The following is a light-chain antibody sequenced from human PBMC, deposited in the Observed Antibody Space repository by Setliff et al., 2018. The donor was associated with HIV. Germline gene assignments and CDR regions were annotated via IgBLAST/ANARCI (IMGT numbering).Light chain of an antibody. V-gene: IGLV1-40*01. J-gene: IGLJ1*01. CDR2: SFT. CDR1: SSNIGAGFE. Sequence: QSALAQPPSVSGAPGQRVTISCTGSSSNIGAGFEVHWYQQFPGTAPKLLIYSFTNLPSGVPDRFSGSKSGTSASLAIAGLQAEDEADYYCQSYDSSLSGYVFGTGTKVTVL. CDR3: QSYDSSLSGYV.